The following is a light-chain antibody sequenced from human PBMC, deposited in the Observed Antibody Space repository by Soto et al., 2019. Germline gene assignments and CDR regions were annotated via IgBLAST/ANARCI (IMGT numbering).Light chain of an antibody. CDR2: GAS. CDR3: QKYNSAPRT. J-gene: IGKJ1*01. V-gene: IGKV1-8*01. Sequence: AIRLTQSPSSLSASKGHSVTITCRATQGISSFLAWYQQKPVKPPNLLIYGASHLKSGVPSRFSGSGSGTDFTLTISSLQSEDFATYYCQKYNSAPRTFGQGSKVDI. CDR1: QGISSF.